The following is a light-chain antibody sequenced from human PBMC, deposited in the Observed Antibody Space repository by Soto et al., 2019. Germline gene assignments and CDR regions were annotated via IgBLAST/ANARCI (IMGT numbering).Light chain of an antibody. CDR1: QSVSSSY. CDR3: QQYGSSPRA. CDR2: GAS. J-gene: IGKJ1*01. Sequence: EIMLTQSPDTLSLSPGERATLSCRASQSVSSSYLAWYQQKPGQAPRLLIYGASSRATGIPDRFSGSGSGTDVTLTISRLEPEDFAVYYCQQYGSSPRAFGQGTKVEIK. V-gene: IGKV3-20*01.